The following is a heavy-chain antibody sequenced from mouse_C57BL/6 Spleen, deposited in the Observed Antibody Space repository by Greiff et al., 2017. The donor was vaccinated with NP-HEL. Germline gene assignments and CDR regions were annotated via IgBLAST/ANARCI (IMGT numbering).Heavy chain of an antibody. CDR2: ISYDGSN. Sequence: EVKLLESGPGLVKPSQSLSLTCSVTGYSITSGYYWNWIRQSPGNKLEWMGYISYDGSNNYNPSLKNRISITRDTSKNQFFLKLNSVTTEDTATYYCARANWDNFDYWGQGTTLTVSS. CDR3: ARANWDNFDY. D-gene: IGHD4-1*01. V-gene: IGHV3-6*01. J-gene: IGHJ2*01. CDR1: GYSITSGYY.